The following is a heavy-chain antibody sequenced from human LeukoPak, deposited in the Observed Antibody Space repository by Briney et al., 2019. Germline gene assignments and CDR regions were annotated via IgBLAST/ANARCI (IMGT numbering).Heavy chain of an antibody. CDR1: GGSISSSTYY. CDR2: IHYSGST. V-gene: IGHV4-39*01. CDR3: ASFLWVISFDY. Sequence: SETLSLTCTVSGGSISSSTYYWGWIRQPPGKGLEWIGNIHYSGSTYYNPSLKSRVTISVDTSKKQFSLNVSSVTAADTAVYYCASFLWVISFDYWGQGTLVTVSS. J-gene: IGHJ4*02. D-gene: IGHD2-21*01.